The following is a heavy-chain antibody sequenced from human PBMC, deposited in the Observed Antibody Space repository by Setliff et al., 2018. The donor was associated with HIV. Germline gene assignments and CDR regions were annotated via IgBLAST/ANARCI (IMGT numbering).Heavy chain of an antibody. V-gene: IGHV3-23*01. CDR2: ISGGGGGT. J-gene: IGHJ6*02. CDR1: GVSFNNYA. Sequence: GSLRLSCAASGVSFNNYAMSWVRQAPGKGLEWVSAISGGGGGTNYADSVRGRFTISRDNSNNTLYLHMNNLRADDTAVYYCARDPGRYNGMDVWGQGTTVTVSS. D-gene: IGHD1-20*01. CDR3: ARDPGRYNGMDV.